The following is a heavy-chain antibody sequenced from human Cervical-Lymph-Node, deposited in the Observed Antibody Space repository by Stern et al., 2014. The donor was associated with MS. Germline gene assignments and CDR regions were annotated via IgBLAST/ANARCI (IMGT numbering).Heavy chain of an antibody. CDR3: AHSHYDIKTTYGPGPSDY. CDR2: IYWDDTK. Sequence: QVTLKESGPTLVKPTETLTLTCTFSGFSLTTSGVSVGWIRQPPGKALEWLALIYWDDTKRYSTSLTSRITITKDTSKNQVVLTMTKMDPVDTATYYCAHSHYDIKTTYGPGPSDYWGQGTLVTVSS. J-gene: IGHJ4*02. CDR1: GFSLTTSGVS. V-gene: IGHV2-5*02. D-gene: IGHD3-9*01.